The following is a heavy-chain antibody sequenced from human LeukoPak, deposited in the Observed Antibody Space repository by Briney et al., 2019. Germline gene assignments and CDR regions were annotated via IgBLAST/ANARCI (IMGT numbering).Heavy chain of an antibody. CDR3: ARHRIVGATGYYFDY. J-gene: IGHJ4*02. Sequence: SETLSLTCTVSGGSISSSSYYWGWIRQPPGKGLVWIGCIYYSGSIYYNPSLKSRVTISVDPSENHFSLKLSSVTAADTAVYYCARHRIVGATGYYFDYWGQGTLVTVSS. CDR1: GGSISSSSYY. V-gene: IGHV4-39*01. CDR2: IYYSGSI. D-gene: IGHD1-26*01.